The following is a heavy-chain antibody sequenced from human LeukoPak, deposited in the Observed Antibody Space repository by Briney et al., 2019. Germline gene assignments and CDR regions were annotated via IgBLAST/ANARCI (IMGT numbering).Heavy chain of an antibody. CDR2: IYTSGST. V-gene: IGHV4-61*02. J-gene: IGHJ4*02. Sequence: SETLSLTCTVSGGSISSGSYYWSWIRQPAGKGLEWIGRIYTSGSTNYNPSLKSRVTMSVDTSKNQFSLKLSSVTAADTAVYYCARGSTRDDYWGQGTLVTVSS. CDR3: ARGSTRDDY. CDR1: GGSISSGSYY. D-gene: IGHD2-2*01.